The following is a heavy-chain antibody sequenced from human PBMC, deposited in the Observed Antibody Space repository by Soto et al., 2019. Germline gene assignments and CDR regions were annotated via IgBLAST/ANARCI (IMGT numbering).Heavy chain of an antibody. V-gene: IGHV1-46*01. CDR1: GYTVTSYY. J-gene: IGHJ5*02. CDR3: AGIAVASQYCFDP. Sequence: VSVKGSGKASGYTVTSYYMHWVRQAPGQGLEWMGIINPIGGSTSYAQKFQGRVTMTRDTSTSRFYIALSRLRSEATAVYYCAGIAVASQYCFDPWGQGTLVTVS. CDR2: INPIGGST. D-gene: IGHD6-19*01.